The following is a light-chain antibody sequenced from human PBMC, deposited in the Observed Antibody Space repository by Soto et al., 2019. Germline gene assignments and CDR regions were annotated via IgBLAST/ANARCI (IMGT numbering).Light chain of an antibody. Sequence: QSVLTQPPSASGTPGQRVTISCSGSSSNIGDNTVNWYQHLPGTAPKLLISSNNQRPSGVPDRFSGSKSGTSASLAISGLQSDDEADYSCAAWDDSLSGQVVFGGGTKLTVL. CDR3: AAWDDSLSGQVV. CDR1: SSNIGDNT. J-gene: IGLJ2*01. CDR2: SNN. V-gene: IGLV1-44*01.